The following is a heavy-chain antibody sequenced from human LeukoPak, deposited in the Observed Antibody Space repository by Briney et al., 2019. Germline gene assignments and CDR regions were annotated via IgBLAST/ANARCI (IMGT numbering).Heavy chain of an antibody. CDR1: GFTFNSHA. CDR3: ARARFHPNIVVVVAATLGEKYYFDY. D-gene: IGHD2-15*01. CDR2: ITGSGGST. J-gene: IGHJ4*02. V-gene: IGHV3-23*01. Sequence: GGSLRLSCAASGFTFNSHAMGWVRQAPGKGLEWVSSITGSGGSTYYGDSVKGRFTISRDNSKNTLYLQMNSLRAEDTAVYYCARARFHPNIVVVVAATLGEKYYFDYWGQGTLVTVSS.